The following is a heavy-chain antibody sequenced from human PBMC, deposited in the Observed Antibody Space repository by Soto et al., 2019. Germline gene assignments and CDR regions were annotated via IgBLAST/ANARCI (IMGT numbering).Heavy chain of an antibody. Sequence: QVQLVQSGAEVKETGSSVKVSCKTSGDIFSGYSISWVRQAPGQGLEWMGGIIPIFGTTNYAQRFHGRVTITADKSTSTVYMELYSLQSEDTAVYYCARDLGSGYDPGDYWGQGTLVTVSS. V-gene: IGHV1-69*13. D-gene: IGHD5-12*01. J-gene: IGHJ4*02. CDR3: ARDLGSGYDPGDY. CDR1: GDIFSGYS. CDR2: IIPIFGTT.